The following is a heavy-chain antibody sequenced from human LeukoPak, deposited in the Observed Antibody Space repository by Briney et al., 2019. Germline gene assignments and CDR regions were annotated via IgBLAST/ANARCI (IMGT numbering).Heavy chain of an antibody. CDR1: GFTFSGFW. CDR2: ISFDGSDA. CDR3: AREATVVRGNTIDP. V-gene: IGHV3-74*01. J-gene: IGHJ5*02. Sequence: GGSLRLSCAASGFTFSGFWMHWVRQAPGKGLVWVSCISFDGSDATYADSVKGRFTISRDNAKNTLHLQMDSLTVEDTAVYYCAREATVVRGNTIDPWGQGTLVTVSS. D-gene: IGHD3-10*01.